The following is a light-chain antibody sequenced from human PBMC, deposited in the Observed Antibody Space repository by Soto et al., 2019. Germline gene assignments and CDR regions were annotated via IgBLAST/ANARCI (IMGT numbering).Light chain of an antibody. CDR1: QSISSW. V-gene: IGKV1-5*01. J-gene: IGKJ5*01. Sequence: DIQMTQSPSTLSASVGDRVTITCRASQSISSWLAWYQQKPGKAPKLLIYAASSLQSGVPARFTGSGSETDFTLTISSLEPEDFAVYYCQHRMNWPLTFGQGTRLEI. CDR3: QHRMNWPLT. CDR2: AAS.